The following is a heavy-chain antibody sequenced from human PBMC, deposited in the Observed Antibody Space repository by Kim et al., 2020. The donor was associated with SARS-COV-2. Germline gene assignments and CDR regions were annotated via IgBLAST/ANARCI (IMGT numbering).Heavy chain of an antibody. D-gene: IGHD1-7*01. Sequence: GGSLRLSCAASGVSFSSHGMHWVRQAPGKGLEWVAVIWSDGSNKNYADSVKGRFTISRDNSENTLYLQANSLRADDTAVYYCARDGGRGTVDAFDIWGQGTIVTV. J-gene: IGHJ3*02. CDR1: GVSFSSHG. CDR2: IWSDGSNK. V-gene: IGHV3-33*01. CDR3: ARDGGRGTVDAFDI.